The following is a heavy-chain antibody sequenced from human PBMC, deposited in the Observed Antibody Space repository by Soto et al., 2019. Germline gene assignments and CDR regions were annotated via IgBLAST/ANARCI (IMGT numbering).Heavy chain of an antibody. J-gene: IGHJ3*02. CDR1: GDSISSTNW. D-gene: IGHD2-8*01. V-gene: IGHV4-4*02. Sequence: SETLSLTCAVSGDSISSTNWWSWVRQPPGKGLQWLGEVYHSGTTNYNPSLASRLTISVDLSKNQFSLNLRSVTAADTAVYYCSRHVNPWAQGVFDSWGQRTTVTVSS. CDR2: VYHSGTT. CDR3: SRHVNPWAQGVFDS.